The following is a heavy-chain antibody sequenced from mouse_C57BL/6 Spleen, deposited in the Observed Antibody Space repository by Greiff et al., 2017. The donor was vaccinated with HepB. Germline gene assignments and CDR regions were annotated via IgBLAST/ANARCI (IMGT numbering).Heavy chain of an antibody. CDR3: ARRGVTTEDYAMDY. V-gene: IGHV1-81*01. Sequence: VQLQQSGAELARPGASVKLSCKASGYTFTSYGISWVKQRTGQGLEWIGEIYPRSGNTYYNEKFKGKATLTADKSSSTAYMELRSLTSEDSAVYFCARRGVTTEDYAMDYWGQGTSVTVSS. CDR1: GYTFTSYG. CDR2: IYPRSGNT. D-gene: IGHD2-2*01. J-gene: IGHJ4*01.